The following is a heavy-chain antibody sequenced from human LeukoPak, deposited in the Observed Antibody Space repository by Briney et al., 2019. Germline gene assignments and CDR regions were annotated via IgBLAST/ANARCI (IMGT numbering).Heavy chain of an antibody. Sequence: GGSLRLSCAASGFTFSSYGMHWVRQAPGKGLEWVAVIWYDGSNKYYADSVKGRFTISRDNSKNTLYLQMNGLRAEDTAVYYCAKAGGDLWSGYSSTWGQGTLVTVSS. CDR3: AKAGGDLWSGYSST. J-gene: IGHJ4*02. CDR2: IWYDGSNK. CDR1: GFTFSSYG. V-gene: IGHV3-33*06. D-gene: IGHD3-3*01.